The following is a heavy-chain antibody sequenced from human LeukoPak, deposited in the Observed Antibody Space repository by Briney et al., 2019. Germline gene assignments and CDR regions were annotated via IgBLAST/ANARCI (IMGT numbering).Heavy chain of an antibody. CDR3: ANRSTGIAVAGTWFFCSDP. V-gene: IGHV3-23*01. Sequence: PGGSLRLSCAASGFTFSSYAMSWVRQAPGKGLEWVSAISGSGGSTYYADSVKGRFTISRDNSKNTLYLQMNSLRAEDTAVYYCANRSTGIAVAGTWFFCSDPWAQGPLVTVSS. CDR2: ISGSGGST. J-gene: IGHJ5*02. D-gene: IGHD6-19*01. CDR1: GFTFSSYA.